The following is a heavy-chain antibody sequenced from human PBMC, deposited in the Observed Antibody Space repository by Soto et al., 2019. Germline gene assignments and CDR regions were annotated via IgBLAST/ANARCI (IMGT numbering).Heavy chain of an antibody. Sequence: SETLSLTCTVSGGSISSYYWSWIRQPPGKGLEWIGYIYYSGSTNYNPSLKSRVTISVDTSKNQFSLKLSSVTAADTAVYYCASHVMTGSSTYYFDYWGQGTLVTVSS. CDR2: IYYSGST. J-gene: IGHJ4*02. CDR1: GGSISSYY. D-gene: IGHD3-9*01. V-gene: IGHV4-59*08. CDR3: ASHVMTGSSTYYFDY.